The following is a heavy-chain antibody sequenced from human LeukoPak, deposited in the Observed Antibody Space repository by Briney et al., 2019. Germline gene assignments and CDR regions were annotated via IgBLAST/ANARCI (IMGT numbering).Heavy chain of an antibody. Sequence: PSGTLSLTCTVSGGSIRSYFWSWLRQPPGKGLEWIGYIWDTEITDYKPSLKSRGTIFLDTSKNHFSLKLRSLTAATTALYFCARGLVLATDDAFDIWGQGTLVTVSS. CDR1: GGSIRSYF. CDR3: ARGLVLATDDAFDI. V-gene: IGHV4-59*01. CDR2: IWDTEIT. D-gene: IGHD5-12*01. J-gene: IGHJ3*02.